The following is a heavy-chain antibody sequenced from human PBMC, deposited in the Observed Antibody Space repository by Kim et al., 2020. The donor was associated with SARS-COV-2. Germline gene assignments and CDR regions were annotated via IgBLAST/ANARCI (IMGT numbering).Heavy chain of an antibody. V-gene: IGHV1-69*01. J-gene: IGHJ6*02. Sequence: FQGRVTITADESTSTAYMELSSLRSEDTAVYYCARNGHGYSSSWYYGMDVWGQGTTVTVSS. CDR3: ARNGHGYSSSWYYGMDV. D-gene: IGHD6-13*01.